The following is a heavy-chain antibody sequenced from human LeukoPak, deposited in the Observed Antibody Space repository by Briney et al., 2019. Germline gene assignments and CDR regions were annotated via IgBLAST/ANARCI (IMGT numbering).Heavy chain of an antibody. CDR1: GFTFSSYE. CDR3: TATPWGGAAAIFDH. CDR2: ISSSGSTI. J-gene: IGHJ4*02. Sequence: PGGSLRLSCAASGFTFSSYEMNWVRQAPGKGLEWVSYISSSGSTIYYADSVKGRFTISRDNAKNSLYLQMNSLRAEDTAVYYCTATPWGGAAAIFDHWGQGILVTVSS. D-gene: IGHD6-25*01. V-gene: IGHV3-48*03.